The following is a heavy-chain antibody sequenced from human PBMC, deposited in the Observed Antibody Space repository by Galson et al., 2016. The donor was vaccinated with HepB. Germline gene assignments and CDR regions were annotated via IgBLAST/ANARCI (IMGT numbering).Heavy chain of an antibody. V-gene: IGHV3-23*01. J-gene: IGHJ4*02. CDR3: ARDVRGSEDY. CDR2: ISGSGDET. CDR1: GFTFSSYA. D-gene: IGHD1-26*01. Sequence: SLRLSCAASGFTFSSYAMTWVRQAPGKGLDWVSTISGSGDETNYADSVKGRFTFSRDNSKNTLYLQMTSLRDEDTAVYYCARDVRGSEDYWGQGTLVTVSS.